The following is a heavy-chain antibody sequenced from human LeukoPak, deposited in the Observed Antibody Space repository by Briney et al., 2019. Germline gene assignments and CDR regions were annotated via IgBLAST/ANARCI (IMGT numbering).Heavy chain of an antibody. J-gene: IGHJ5*02. CDR2: IYYSGST. Sequence: SETLSLTCTVSGGSISSYCWSWIRQPPGKGLEWIGYIYYSGSTNYNPSLKSRVTISVDTSKNQFSLKLSSVTAADTAVYYCARVRPPGWFDPWGQGTLVTVSS. CDR3: ARVRPPGWFDP. D-gene: IGHD3-10*01. CDR1: GGSISSYC. V-gene: IGHV4-59*01.